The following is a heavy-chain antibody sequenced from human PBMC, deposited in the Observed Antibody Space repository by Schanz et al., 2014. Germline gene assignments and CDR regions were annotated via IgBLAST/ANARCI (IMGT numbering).Heavy chain of an antibody. Sequence: QVQLVQSGAEVKKAGASVKVSCKVSGYTLSKLSIHWVRQAPGKGLEWMGGLDLEDGEIVYAEQLKGRVTMTEDTSTDTAYMELSSLRSQDTAVYYCATAEDASGSYGLPACSVWGQGTTVIVSS. CDR2: LDLEDGEI. V-gene: IGHV1-24*01. CDR1: GYTLSKLS. J-gene: IGHJ6*02. D-gene: IGHD3-10*01. CDR3: ATAEDASGSYGLPACSV.